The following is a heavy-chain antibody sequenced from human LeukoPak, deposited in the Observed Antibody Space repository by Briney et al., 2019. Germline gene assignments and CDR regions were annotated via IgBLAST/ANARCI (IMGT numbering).Heavy chain of an antibody. Sequence: PGGSLRLSCAASGFTFSSYAMSWVRQAPGKGLEWVSAISGSGGSTYYADSVKGRFTISRDNSKNTLFLQMNSLRAEDTAVYYCVKDTFNNSPVIPKAKNWGQGTLVAVSS. J-gene: IGHJ4*02. CDR1: GFTFSSYA. D-gene: IGHD1/OR15-1a*01. CDR2: ISGSGGST. V-gene: IGHV3-23*01. CDR3: VKDTFNNSPVIPKAKN.